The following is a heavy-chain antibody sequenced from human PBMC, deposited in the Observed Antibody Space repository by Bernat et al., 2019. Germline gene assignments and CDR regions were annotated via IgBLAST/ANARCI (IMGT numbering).Heavy chain of an antibody. D-gene: IGHD2-15*01. CDR1: GFTFSSYG. V-gene: IGHV3-33*01. CDR2: IWYDGSNK. CDR3: AREEACSGGSCYSGYFQH. J-gene: IGHJ1*01. Sequence: VHLVESGGGVVQPGRSLRLSCAASGFTFSSYGMHWVRQAPGKGLEWVAVIWYDGSNKYYTDSVKGRFTISRDNSKNTLYLQMNSLRAEDTAVYYCAREEACSGGSCYSGYFQHWGQGTLVTVSS.